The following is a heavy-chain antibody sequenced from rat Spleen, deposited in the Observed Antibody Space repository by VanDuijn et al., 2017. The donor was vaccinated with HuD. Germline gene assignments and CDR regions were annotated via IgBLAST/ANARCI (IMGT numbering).Heavy chain of an antibody. D-gene: IGHD5-1*01. CDR1: GFTYSNYV. CDR2: ISTGGGNT. CDR3: TRERNWAFDY. Sequence: EVQLVESDGGLVQPGRSLKLSCAASGFTYSNYVMAWVRQAPTKGLEWVASISTGGGNTYYRDSVKGRFTISRDNTKITLYLQMNSLRSEDTATYYCTRERNWAFDYWGQGVMVTVSS. V-gene: IGHV5S13*01. J-gene: IGHJ2*01.